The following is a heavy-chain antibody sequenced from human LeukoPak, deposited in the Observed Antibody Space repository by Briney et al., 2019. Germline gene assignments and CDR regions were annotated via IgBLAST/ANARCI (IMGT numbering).Heavy chain of an antibody. D-gene: IGHD1-26*01. CDR1: GGSISSYY. CDR2: IFYSGYT. CDR3: ARDGPGGRADY. Sequence: PSETLSLTCTVSGGSISSYYWGWIRQPPGKGLEWIGNIFYSGYTKYNPSLKSRVTISVDTSKNQFSLKLSSVTAADTAVYYCARDGPGGRADYWGQGTLVTVSS. J-gene: IGHJ4*02. V-gene: IGHV4-59*01.